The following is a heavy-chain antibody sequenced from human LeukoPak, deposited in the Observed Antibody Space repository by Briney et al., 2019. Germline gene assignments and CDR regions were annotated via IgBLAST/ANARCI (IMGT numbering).Heavy chain of an antibody. CDR1: GGSISSYY. V-gene: IGHV4-59*01. Sequence: SETLSLTCTVSGGSISSYYWSWIRQPPGKGLEWIGYIYYSGSTNYNPSLKSRVTISVDTSKNQFSLKLSSVTAADTAVYYCARVGSTSWGGYYYYMDVWAKGTTVTVSS. J-gene: IGHJ6*03. CDR2: IYYSGST. CDR3: ARVGSTSWGGYYYYMDV. D-gene: IGHD2-2*01.